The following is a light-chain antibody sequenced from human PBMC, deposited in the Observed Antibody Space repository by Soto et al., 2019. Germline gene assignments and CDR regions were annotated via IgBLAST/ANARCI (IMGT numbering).Light chain of an antibody. V-gene: IGLV1-51*01. J-gene: IGLJ1*01. CDR1: SSNIGGNS. CDR2: DDN. CDR3: GSWDSSLSAYV. Sequence: QSVLTQPPSVSASPGQEVSSSGSGSSSNIGGNSVSWYQQLPGTAPKLLIYDDNKRPSGIPDRFSGSKSGTSATLGITGFQTGDEADYYCGSWDSSLSAYVFGTGTKVSVL.